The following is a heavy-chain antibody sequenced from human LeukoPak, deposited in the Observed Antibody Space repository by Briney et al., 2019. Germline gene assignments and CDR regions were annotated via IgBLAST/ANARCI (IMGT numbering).Heavy chain of an antibody. Sequence: SETLSLTCTVSGGSISSGGYYWSWIRQHPGKGPEWIGYIYYSGSTYYNPSLKSRVTISGDTSKNQFSLKVNSVTAADTAVYYCARGSWSSSIDYWGQGTLVTVSS. CDR3: ARGSWSSSIDY. D-gene: IGHD6-6*01. J-gene: IGHJ4*02. V-gene: IGHV4-30-4*08. CDR1: GGSISSGGYY. CDR2: IYYSGST.